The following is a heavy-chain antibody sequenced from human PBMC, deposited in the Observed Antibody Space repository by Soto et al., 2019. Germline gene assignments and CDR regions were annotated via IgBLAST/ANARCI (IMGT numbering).Heavy chain of an antibody. CDR2: IKQDGSEK. V-gene: IGHV3-7*05. J-gene: IGHJ4*02. CDR1: GFTFSSYW. CDR3: ARTYASSGYYYPYYFDY. D-gene: IGHD3-22*01. Sequence: GGSLRLSCAASGFTFSSYWMSWVRQAPGKGLEWVANIKQDGSEKYYVDSVKGRFTISRDNTKNSLYLQMNSLRAEDTAVYYCARTYASSGYYYPYYFDYWGQGTLVTVSS.